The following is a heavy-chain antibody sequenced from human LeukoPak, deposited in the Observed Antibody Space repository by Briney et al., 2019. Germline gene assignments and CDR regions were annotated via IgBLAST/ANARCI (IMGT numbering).Heavy chain of an antibody. CDR2: IYYSGST. CDR1: GGSISSGRYY. CDR3: ARAELDILTGYAYYYYYYMDV. D-gene: IGHD3-9*01. V-gene: IGHV4-39*07. J-gene: IGHJ6*03. Sequence: SETLSLTCTVSGGSISSGRYYWSWIRQPAGKGLEWIGSIYYSGSTYYNPSLKSRVTISVDTSKNQFSLKLSSVTAADTAVYYCARAELDILTGYAYYYYYYMDVWGKGTTVTVSS.